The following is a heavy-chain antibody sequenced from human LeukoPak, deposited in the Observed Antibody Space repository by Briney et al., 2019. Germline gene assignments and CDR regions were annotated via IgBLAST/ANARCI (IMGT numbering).Heavy chain of an antibody. CDR2: INTDGSST. Sequence: PGGSLRLSCATSGFTLSSYCMHWVRQVPGKGLEWLSRINTDGSSTSYADSVKGRFTISRDNAKNTLYLQMNSLRAEDTAVYYCARGLSGGYCSSISCPTDGYWGQGTLVTVSS. V-gene: IGHV3-74*01. CDR3: ARGLSGGYCSSISCPTDGY. D-gene: IGHD2-2*01. CDR1: GFTLSSYC. J-gene: IGHJ4*02.